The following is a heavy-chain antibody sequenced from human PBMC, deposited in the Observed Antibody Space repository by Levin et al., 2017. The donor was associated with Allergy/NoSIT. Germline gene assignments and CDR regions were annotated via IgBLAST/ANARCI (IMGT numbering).Heavy chain of an antibody. CDR1: GFTFSSYA. CDR2: ISYDGTNK. Sequence: GGSLRLSCAASGFTFSSYAMHWVRQAPGKGLEWVAVISYDGTNKYYADSVKGRFTISRDDSKNTLYLQMNSLRAADTAVYYCARGGLGGYHSGSYYKSFDYWGQGTLVTVSS. J-gene: IGHJ4*02. V-gene: IGHV3-30-3*01. CDR3: ARGGLGGYHSGSYYKSFDY. D-gene: IGHD3-10*01.